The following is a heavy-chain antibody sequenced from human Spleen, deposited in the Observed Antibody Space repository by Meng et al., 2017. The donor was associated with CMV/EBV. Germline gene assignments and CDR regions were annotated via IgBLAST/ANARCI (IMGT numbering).Heavy chain of an antibody. V-gene: IGHV3-30*04. CDR2: ISYDGSDK. CDR1: GFNFSSSA. CDR3: AREEYAFDI. Sequence: GALRLSCAASGFNFSSSAMHWVRQAPGKGLEWVAAISYDGSDKYYADFVEGRFTISRDNSKNTLYFQMNSLRAEDTAVYYCAREEYAFDIWGQGTMVTVSS. J-gene: IGHJ3*02.